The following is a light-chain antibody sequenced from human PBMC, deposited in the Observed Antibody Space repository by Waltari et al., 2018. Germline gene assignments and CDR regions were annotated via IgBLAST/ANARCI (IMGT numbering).Light chain of an antibody. CDR3: QQYKSYSRT. J-gene: IGKJ1*01. CDR2: KAS. Sequence: TCRASQSIVGWLAWYQQKPGKAPNLLIYKASNLESGVPSRFSGSGSGTEFTLTISSLRPDDFATYYCQQYKSYSRTFGQGTKVEIK. CDR1: QSIVGW. V-gene: IGKV1-5*03.